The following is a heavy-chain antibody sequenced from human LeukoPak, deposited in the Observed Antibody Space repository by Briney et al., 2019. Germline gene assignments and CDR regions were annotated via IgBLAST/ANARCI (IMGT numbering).Heavy chain of an antibody. V-gene: IGHV1-2*02. CDR3: ARNDYYDSSGYYYV. D-gene: IGHD3-22*01. Sequence: ASVKVSCKASGYTFTSYDINWVRQATGQGLEWMGWINPNSGGTNYAQKFQGRVTMTRDTSISTAYMELSRLRSDDTAVYYCARNDYYDSSGYYYVWGQGTLVTVSS. J-gene: IGHJ4*02. CDR1: GYTFTSYD. CDR2: INPNSGGT.